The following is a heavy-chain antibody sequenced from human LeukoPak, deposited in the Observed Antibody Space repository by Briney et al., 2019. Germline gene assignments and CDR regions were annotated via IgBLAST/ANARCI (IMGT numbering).Heavy chain of an antibody. CDR2: IYSGGST. J-gene: IGHJ4*02. CDR3: ARAQQQLATFFDY. CDR1: GFTVSSNY. V-gene: IGHV3-66*02. D-gene: IGHD6-13*01. Sequence: GGSLRLSCAASGFTVSSNYMSWVRQAPGKGLEWVSVIYSGGSTYYADSVKGRFTISRDNSKNTLYLQMNSLRAEDTAVYYCARAQQQLATFFDYWGQGTLVTVSS.